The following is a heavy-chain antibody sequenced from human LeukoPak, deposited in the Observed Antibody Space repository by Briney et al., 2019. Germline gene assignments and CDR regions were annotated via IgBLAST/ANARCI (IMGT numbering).Heavy chain of an antibody. CDR3: ARVVRGAVTSNWFDP. CDR1: GGSMNDNY. V-gene: IGHV4-59*01. Sequence: PPETLSLTCSVSGGSMNDNYLTWIRQAPGKGLEWIGYISNSGTTDYNPSLKSRVTMSVDTSKNEFSLKLTSVTAADTAMYYCARVVRGAVTSNWFDPWGQGTLVTVSS. CDR2: ISNSGTT. J-gene: IGHJ5*02. D-gene: IGHD4-17*01.